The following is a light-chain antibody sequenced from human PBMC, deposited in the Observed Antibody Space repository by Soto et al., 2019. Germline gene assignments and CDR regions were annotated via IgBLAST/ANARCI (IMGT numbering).Light chain of an antibody. Sequence: ESVLTQSPATLSLSPGERATLSCRASQSVSSYLAWYQQKPGQAPRLLIYDASNRATGIPARFSGSGSGTDFTLTISSLEPEDFAVYYCQQRSNWSGTFGQGTKVDIK. CDR2: DAS. V-gene: IGKV3-11*01. CDR3: QQRSNWSGT. CDR1: QSVSSY. J-gene: IGKJ1*01.